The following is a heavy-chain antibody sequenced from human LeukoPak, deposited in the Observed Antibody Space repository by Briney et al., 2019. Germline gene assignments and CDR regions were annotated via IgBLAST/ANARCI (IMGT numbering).Heavy chain of an antibody. D-gene: IGHD6-19*01. V-gene: IGHV3-23*01. CDR3: AKDLQQWLVPHYFDY. CDR2: ISGSGGST. J-gene: IGHJ4*02. CDR1: GFTFSSYA. Sequence: GGSLRLSCAASGFTFSSYAMSWVRQAPGKGLEWVSAISGSGGSTYYADSVKGRFTISRDNSKNTLYLQMNSLRAEDTAVCYCAKDLQQWLVPHYFDYWGQGTLVTVSS.